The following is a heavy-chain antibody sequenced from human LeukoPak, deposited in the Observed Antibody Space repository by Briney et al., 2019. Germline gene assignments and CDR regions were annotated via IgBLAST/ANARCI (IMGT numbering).Heavy chain of an antibody. CDR2: IYYSGST. V-gene: IGHV4-59*01. Sequence: SETLSLTCTVSGGSISSYYWSWIRQPPGKGLEWIGYIYYSGSTNYNPSLKSRVTISVGTSKNQYSLKLSSVTAADTAVYYCAREYSSSWYGWFDPWGQGTLVTVSS. CDR3: AREYSSSWYGWFDP. D-gene: IGHD6-13*01. J-gene: IGHJ5*02. CDR1: GGSISSYY.